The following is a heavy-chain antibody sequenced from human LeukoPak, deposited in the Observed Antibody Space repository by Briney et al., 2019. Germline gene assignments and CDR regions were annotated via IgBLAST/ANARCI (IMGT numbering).Heavy chain of an antibody. CDR3: ARGYYYDSSGYPI. D-gene: IGHD3-22*01. Sequence: SASLSLTCAVYGGSFSGYYWSWIRQPPGKGLEWIGEINHSGSTNYNPSLKSRVTISVDTSKNQFSLKLSSVTAADTAVYCCARGYYYDSSGYPIWGQGTLVTVSS. J-gene: IGHJ4*02. CDR1: GGSFSGYY. V-gene: IGHV4-34*01. CDR2: INHSGST.